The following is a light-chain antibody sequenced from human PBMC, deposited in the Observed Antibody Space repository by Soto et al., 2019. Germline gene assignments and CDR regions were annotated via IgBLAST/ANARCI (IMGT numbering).Light chain of an antibody. V-gene: IGKV3-11*01. CDR2: DAS. Sequence: DIVLTQSPATLSVSPGDRVTLSCRASQSVSSYLAWYQQKPGQAPRLLIYDASNMATGIPARFSGSGSGTDFTLTISSLEPEDFAVYYCQQRSNWPLTFGGGTKVEIK. CDR3: QQRSNWPLT. J-gene: IGKJ4*01. CDR1: QSVSSY.